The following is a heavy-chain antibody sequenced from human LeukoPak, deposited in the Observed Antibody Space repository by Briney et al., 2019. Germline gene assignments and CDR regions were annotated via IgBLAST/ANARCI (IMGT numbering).Heavy chain of an antibody. D-gene: IGHD3-9*01. CDR2: ISGSGGST. Sequence: GGSLRLSCAGSGFTFSSFSMNWVRQAPGKGLEWVSAISGSGGSTYYADSVKGRFTISRDNSKNTLYLQMNSLRAEDTAVYYCAKTFLRYFDWYPFDYRGQGTLVTVSS. CDR1: GFTFSSFS. CDR3: AKTFLRYFDWYPFDY. V-gene: IGHV3-23*01. J-gene: IGHJ4*02.